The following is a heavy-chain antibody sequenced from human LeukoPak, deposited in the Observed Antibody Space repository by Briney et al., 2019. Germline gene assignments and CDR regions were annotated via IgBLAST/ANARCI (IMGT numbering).Heavy chain of an antibody. V-gene: IGHV4-38-2*01. CDR3: ARLGGSHINAFDI. J-gene: IGHJ3*02. CDR2: IYHSGST. CDR1: GYSISSGYY. D-gene: IGHD1-26*01. Sequence: PSETLSLTCAVSGYSISSGYYWGWIRQPPGKGLEWIGSIYHSGSTYYNPSLKSRVTISVDTSKNQFSLKLSSVTAADTAVYYCARLGGSHINAFDIWGQGTMVTVSS.